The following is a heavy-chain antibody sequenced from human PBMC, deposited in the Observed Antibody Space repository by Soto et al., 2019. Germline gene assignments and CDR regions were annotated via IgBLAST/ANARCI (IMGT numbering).Heavy chain of an antibody. CDR2: ISYDGDKK. V-gene: IGHV3-30-3*01. Sequence: QVQLVESGGGVVQPGRSLRLSCAASGFSFSAYAMHWVRQAPGKGLEWVATISYDGDKKYYADSVRGRFTISRDNSKNTLVVQMNSLRAEDTAVYFCARDPEDYWGQGTLVTFSS. CDR3: ARDPEDY. CDR1: GFSFSAYA. J-gene: IGHJ4*02.